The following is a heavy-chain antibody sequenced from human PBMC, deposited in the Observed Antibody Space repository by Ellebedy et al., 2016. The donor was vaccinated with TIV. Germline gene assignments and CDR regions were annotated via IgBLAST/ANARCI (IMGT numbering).Heavy chain of an antibody. CDR3: VRPLTDTVMN. CDR1: GFTFSSYA. CDR2: ISGSGGST. D-gene: IGHD5-18*01. V-gene: IGHV3-23*01. J-gene: IGHJ4*02. Sequence: GESLKISCAASGFTFSSYAMSWVRQAPGKGLEWVSAISGSGGSTYYADSVKGRFTISRDNAKNTLSLQMNSLRVEDTAVYYCVRPLTDTVMNWGQGTLVTVSS.